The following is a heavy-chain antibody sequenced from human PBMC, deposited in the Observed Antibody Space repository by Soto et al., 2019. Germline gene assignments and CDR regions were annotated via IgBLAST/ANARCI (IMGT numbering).Heavy chain of an antibody. D-gene: IGHD1-26*01. CDR3: ARVGGSSEYYFDY. V-gene: IGHV4-59*08. J-gene: IGHJ4*02. CDR1: AGSLSRYY. Sequence: SETLSLTCTVSAGSLSRYYWSWIRQPPGKGLEWIGYIYYSGSTNYNPSLKSRVTISVDTSKNQFSLKLSSVTAADTAVYYCARVGGSSEYYFDYWGQGTLVTVS. CDR2: IYYSGST.